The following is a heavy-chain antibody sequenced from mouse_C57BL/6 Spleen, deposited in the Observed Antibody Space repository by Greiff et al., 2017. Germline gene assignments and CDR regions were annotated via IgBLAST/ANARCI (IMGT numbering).Heavy chain of an antibody. CDR1: GYTFTDYN. CDR3: ARGATPLPYFDY. D-gene: IGHD5-5*01. Sequence: EVQLQQSGPELVKPGASVKMSCTASGYTFTDYNMHWVKQSPGKSLEWIGYINPNNGGTSYNQKFKGKATMTVNKSSSTAYLELRSLTSEDSAVYYCARGATPLPYFDYWGQGTTLTVSS. J-gene: IGHJ2*01. V-gene: IGHV1-22*01. CDR2: INPNNGGT.